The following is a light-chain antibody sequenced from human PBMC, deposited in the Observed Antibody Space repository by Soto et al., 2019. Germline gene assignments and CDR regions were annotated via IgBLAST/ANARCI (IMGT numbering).Light chain of an antibody. Sequence: EIVLTQSPDILSLSPGERATLSCRASQSVSTYLAWHQQKPGQPPSLLMYDASERATGIPDRCRGSGSGTDFTLTISSLEPEDFAVYYCQERSNWPPTFGGGTKVELK. CDR2: DAS. V-gene: IGKV3-11*01. CDR3: QERSNWPPT. J-gene: IGKJ4*01. CDR1: QSVSTY.